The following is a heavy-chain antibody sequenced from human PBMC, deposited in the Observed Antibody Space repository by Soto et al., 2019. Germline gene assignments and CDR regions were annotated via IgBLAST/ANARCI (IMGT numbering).Heavy chain of an antibody. D-gene: IGHD3-22*01. V-gene: IGHV3-30-3*01. Sequence: PGGSLRLSCAASGFTFSFYAMHWVRQAPGKGLEWVAVISYDGSNKYYADSVKGRFTISRDSSKNTYLQMNSLRAEDTAVYYCARDPPNYYYDSSGYYFEYWGQGTLVTVSS. CDR1: GFTFSFYA. CDR2: ISYDGSNK. CDR3: ARDPPNYYYDSSGYYFEY. J-gene: IGHJ4*02.